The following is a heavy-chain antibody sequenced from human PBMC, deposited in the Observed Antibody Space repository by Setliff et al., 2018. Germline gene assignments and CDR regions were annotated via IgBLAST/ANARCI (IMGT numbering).Heavy chain of an antibody. CDR3: ARGPPSYDFWSGYYVSNYYMDV. V-gene: IGHV4-31*03. Sequence: KTSETLSLTCTVSGGSISSGGYYWSWIRQHPGKGLEWIGYIYYSGSTYYNPSLKSRVTISVDTSKNQFSLKLSSVTAADTAVYYCARGPPSYDFWSGYYVSNYYMDVWGKGTTVTVSS. CDR1: GGSISSGGYY. D-gene: IGHD3-3*01. CDR2: IYYSGST. J-gene: IGHJ6*03.